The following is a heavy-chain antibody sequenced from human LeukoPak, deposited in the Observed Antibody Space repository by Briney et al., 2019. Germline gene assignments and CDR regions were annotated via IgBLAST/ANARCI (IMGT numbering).Heavy chain of an antibody. CDR3: ARAAYDSSGYLTL. CDR1: GFTFSSYG. D-gene: IGHD3-22*01. Sequence: PGRSLRLSCAASGFTFSSYGMHWVRQAPDKGLEWVAVIWYDGTNKYYADSVKGRFTISRDSSKNTLYLQMNSLRAEDTAVYYCARAAYDSSGYLTLWGQGTLVTVSS. CDR2: IWYDGTNK. J-gene: IGHJ4*02. V-gene: IGHV3-33*01.